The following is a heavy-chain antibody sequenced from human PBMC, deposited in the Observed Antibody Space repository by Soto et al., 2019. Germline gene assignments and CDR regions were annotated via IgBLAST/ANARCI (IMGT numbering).Heavy chain of an antibody. J-gene: IGHJ6*02. Sequence: SETLSLTCAVSGGSISSSNWWSWVRQPPGKGLEWIGEIYHSGSTNYNPSLKSRVTISVDKSKNQFSLKLSSVTAADTAVYYCARDRIAVAGRATYGMDVWGQGTTVTVSS. CDR3: ARDRIAVAGRATYGMDV. CDR2: IYHSGST. D-gene: IGHD6-19*01. CDR1: GGSISSSNW. V-gene: IGHV4-4*02.